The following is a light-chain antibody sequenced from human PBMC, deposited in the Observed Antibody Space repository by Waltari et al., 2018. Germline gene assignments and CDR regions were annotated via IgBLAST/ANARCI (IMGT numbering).Light chain of an antibody. CDR1: AFPRKY. CDR3: YSTDSTGNLWV. V-gene: IGLV3-10*01. Sequence: SYALTQPPSASVSPGQTARIACAGTAFPRKYCYWYQQKPGQAPKLVNDEANKRPSGISERCSASSSGTLATLSIAGAQIEDEADYYCYSTDSTGNLWVFGGGTKVNVL. CDR2: EAN. J-gene: IGLJ3*02.